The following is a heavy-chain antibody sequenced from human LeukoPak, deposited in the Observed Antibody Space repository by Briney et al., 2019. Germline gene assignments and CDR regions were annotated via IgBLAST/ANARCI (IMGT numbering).Heavy chain of an antibody. CDR2: ISSSGSTI. CDR3: ARGYSSSWSDAFDI. D-gene: IGHD6-13*01. Sequence: QPGGSLRLSCAASGFTFSSYEMNWVRQAPGKGLELVSYISSSGSTIYYADSVKGRFTISRDNAKNSLYLQMNSLRAEDTAVYYCARGYSSSWSDAFDIWGQGTMVTVSS. J-gene: IGHJ3*02. V-gene: IGHV3-48*03. CDR1: GFTFSSYE.